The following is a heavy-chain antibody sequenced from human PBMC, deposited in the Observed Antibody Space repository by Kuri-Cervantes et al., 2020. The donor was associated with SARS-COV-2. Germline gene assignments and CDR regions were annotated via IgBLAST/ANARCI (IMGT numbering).Heavy chain of an antibody. CDR2: IRSKANSYAT. CDR3: TTDPASLGAYYFDY. Sequence: GGSLRLSCAASGFTFSGSAMHWVRQASGKGLEWVGRIRSKANSYATAYAASVKGRFTISRDDSKNTLYLQMNSLKTEDTAVYYCTTDPASLGAYYFDYWGQGTRVTVSS. V-gene: IGHV3-73*01. CDR1: GFTFSGSA. D-gene: IGHD1-26*01. J-gene: IGHJ4*02.